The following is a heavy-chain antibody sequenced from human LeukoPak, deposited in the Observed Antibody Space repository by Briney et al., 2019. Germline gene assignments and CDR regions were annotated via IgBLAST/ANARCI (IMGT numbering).Heavy chain of an antibody. V-gene: IGHV4-39*01. CDR1: AGSFSSSGYF. Sequence: SETLSLTCTVSAGSFSSSGYFWGWIRQPPGKGLEWIGSIYYSGNTYYNPSLKSRVTISLDTSKNQFSLKLGSVTAADTAVYYCARRNRWELLDFWGQGTLVTVSS. J-gene: IGHJ4*02. CDR3: ARRNRWELLDF. CDR2: IYYSGNT. D-gene: IGHD1-26*01.